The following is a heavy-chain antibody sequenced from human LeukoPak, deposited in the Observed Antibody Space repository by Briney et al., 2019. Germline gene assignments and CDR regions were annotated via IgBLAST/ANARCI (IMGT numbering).Heavy chain of an antibody. Sequence: PSETLSLTCAVYGGSFSGYYWSWIRQPPGKGLEWIGEINHSGSTNYNLSLKSRVTISVDMSKNQFSLKLSSVTAADTAVYYCARGRYYGSGSVYWGQGTLVTVSS. V-gene: IGHV4-34*01. D-gene: IGHD3-10*01. CDR3: ARGRYYGSGSVY. CDR2: INHSGST. CDR1: GGSFSGYY. J-gene: IGHJ4*02.